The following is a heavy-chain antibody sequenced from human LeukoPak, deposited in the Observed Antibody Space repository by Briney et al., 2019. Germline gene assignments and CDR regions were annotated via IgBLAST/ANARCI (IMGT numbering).Heavy chain of an antibody. D-gene: IGHD3-22*01. CDR2: INHSGGST. J-gene: IGHJ4*02. V-gene: IGHV1-46*01. Sequence: GASVKVFFKASGYPFTSYYMHWGRPAPGQGVGGKGIINHSGGSTSYAQKFQGRVTLTRDTSTTTLYMELSSLRSEDTAVYYCARDGNYDSSGYYFDYWGQGTLVTVSS. CDR1: GYPFTSYY. CDR3: ARDGNYDSSGYYFDY.